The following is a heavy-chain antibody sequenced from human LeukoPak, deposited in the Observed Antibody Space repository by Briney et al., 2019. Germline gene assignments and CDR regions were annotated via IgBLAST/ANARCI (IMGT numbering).Heavy chain of an antibody. Sequence: PSETLSLTCTVSGVSMSSYYWIWIRQPPGRGLEWIGYIKYSGSTHYNPSLKSRVTISVDTFKNQFSLKLSSVTAADTAVYYCARASRLGELSLGYWGQGTLVTVSS. V-gene: IGHV4-59*12. D-gene: IGHD3-16*02. CDR2: IKYSGST. J-gene: IGHJ4*02. CDR1: GVSMSSYY. CDR3: ARASRLGELSLGY.